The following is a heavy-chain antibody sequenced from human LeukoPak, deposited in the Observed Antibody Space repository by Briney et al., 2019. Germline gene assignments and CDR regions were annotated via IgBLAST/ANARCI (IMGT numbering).Heavy chain of an antibody. CDR2: MWYDESSK. D-gene: IGHD4-17*01. J-gene: IGHJ4*02. CDR3: ARQSPFGDYDY. CDR1: GFTFNSYD. Sequence: GGSLRLSCAASGFTFNSYDMHWVRQAPGKGLEWVAIMWYDESSKYYADSVKGRFTISRDNAKNSLYLQMNSLRAEDTAVYYCARQSPFGDYDYWGQGTLVTVSS. V-gene: IGHV3-33*01.